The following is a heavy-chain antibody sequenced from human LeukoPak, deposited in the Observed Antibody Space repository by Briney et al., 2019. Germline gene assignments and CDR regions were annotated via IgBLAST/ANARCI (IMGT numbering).Heavy chain of an antibody. D-gene: IGHD4-17*01. V-gene: IGHV3-21*01. J-gene: IGHJ4*02. CDR3: TRDYGARDD. CDR2: ISSSGSYI. Sequence: GGSLRLSCAVSGFTFKSTFMNWVREAPGKGLEWVSSISSSGSYIHYADSVKGRFTVSRDNDNDTLYLHMTGLSAEDSATYYCTRDYGARDDWGQGTLVTVSS. CDR1: GFTFKSTF.